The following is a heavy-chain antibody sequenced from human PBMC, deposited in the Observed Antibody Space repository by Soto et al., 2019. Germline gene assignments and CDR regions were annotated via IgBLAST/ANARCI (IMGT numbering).Heavy chain of an antibody. J-gene: IGHJ3*01. D-gene: IGHD1-26*01. CDR2: IHSDGSST. V-gene: IGHV3-74*01. Sequence: DVQLVESGGGSVQPGGSLSISCAAPGFTFSYYWMHWVRRPQGKGLVWVSRIHSDGSSTTDADSVKGRFTISRDNAKNTLYLQMNSLRAEDTAVYYCARGQWGAFDLWGQGTMVTVAS. CDR1: GFTFSYYW. CDR3: ARGQWGAFDL.